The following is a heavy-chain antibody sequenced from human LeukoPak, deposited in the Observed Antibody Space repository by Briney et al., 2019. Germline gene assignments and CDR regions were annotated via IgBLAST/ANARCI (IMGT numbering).Heavy chain of an antibody. V-gene: IGHV3-20*04. CDR3: ARGGYYGSGSPYYYYYMDV. CDR2: INWNGGST. Sequence: GGSLRLSCAASGFTFDDYGMSWVRQAPGKGLEWVSGINWNGGSTGYADSVKGRFTLSRDNAKNSLYLQMNSLRAEDTALYYCARGGYYGSGSPYYYYYMDVWGKGTTVTVSS. D-gene: IGHD3-10*01. CDR1: GFTFDDYG. J-gene: IGHJ6*03.